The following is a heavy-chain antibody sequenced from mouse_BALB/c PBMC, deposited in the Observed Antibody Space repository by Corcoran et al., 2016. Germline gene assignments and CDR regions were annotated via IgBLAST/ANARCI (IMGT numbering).Heavy chain of an antibody. J-gene: IGHJ3*01. V-gene: IGHV1-72*04. CDR1: GYTFTGYY. D-gene: IGHD1-1*02. Sequence: QVQLVQSGAEVKKPGASVKVSCKASGYTFTGYYMHWVRQAPGQGLEWMGWINPNSGGTNYAQKFQGWVTMTRDTSISTAYMELSRLRSDDTAVYYCASAPNGGKGWQAFDIWGQGTMVTVSS. CDR2: INPNSGGT. CDR3: ASAPNGGKGWQAFDI.